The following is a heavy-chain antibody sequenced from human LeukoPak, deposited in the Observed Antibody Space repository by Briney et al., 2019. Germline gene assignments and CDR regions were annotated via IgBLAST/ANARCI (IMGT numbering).Heavy chain of an antibody. J-gene: IGHJ4*02. D-gene: IGHD6-13*01. CDR2: IYYSGST. CDR1: GGSFSGYY. V-gene: IGHV4-34*01. CDR3: ARTSRSGWYWAY. Sequence: PSETLSLTCAVYGGSFSGYYWSWIRQPPGKGLEWIGSIYYSGSTYYNPSLKSRVTISVDTSKNQFSLKLSSVTAADTAVYYCARTSRSGWYWAYWGQGTLVTVSS.